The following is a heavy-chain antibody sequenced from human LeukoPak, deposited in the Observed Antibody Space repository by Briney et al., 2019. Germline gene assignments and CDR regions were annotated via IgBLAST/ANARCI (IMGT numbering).Heavy chain of an antibody. CDR1: GYHFVNYA. CDR3: ARLGLKQAWVSHY. V-gene: IGHV1-18*01. Sequence: ASVKVSCKASGYHFVNYAITWVRQAPGQGLEWMGWISAYNGNTNYAQKLQGRVTMTTDTSTSTAYMELRSLRSDDTAVYYCARLGLKQAWVSHYWGQGTLVTVSS. CDR2: ISAYNGNT. D-gene: IGHD6-13*01. J-gene: IGHJ4*02.